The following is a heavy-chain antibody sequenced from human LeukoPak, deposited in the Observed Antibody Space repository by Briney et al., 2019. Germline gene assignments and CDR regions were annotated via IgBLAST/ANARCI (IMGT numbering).Heavy chain of an antibody. CDR3: ARSMVRGVVPYYGMDV. CDR1: GYTFTGYY. V-gene: IGHV1-2*04. Sequence: ASVKVSCKASGYTFTGYYMHWVRQAPGQGLKWMGWINPNSGGTNYAQKFQGWVTMTRDTSISTAYMELSRLRSDDTAVYYCARSMVRGVVPYYGMDVWGKGTTVTVSS. J-gene: IGHJ6*04. CDR2: INPNSGGT. D-gene: IGHD3-10*01.